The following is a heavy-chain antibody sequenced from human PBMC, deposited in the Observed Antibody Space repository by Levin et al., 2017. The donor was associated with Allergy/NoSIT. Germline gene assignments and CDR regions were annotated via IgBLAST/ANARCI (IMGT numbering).Heavy chain of an antibody. J-gene: IGHJ6*02. Sequence: GESLKISCTASSFIFRTYDMTWVRQAPGKGLEWVSYITSIVTAVYYADSVKGRFTISRDNARNSLYLQMDSLKDEDTAVYYCARLRYYAMDVWGQGTTVTVSS. CDR2: ITSIVTAV. CDR1: SFIFRTYD. CDR3: ARLRYYAMDV. V-gene: IGHV3-48*02.